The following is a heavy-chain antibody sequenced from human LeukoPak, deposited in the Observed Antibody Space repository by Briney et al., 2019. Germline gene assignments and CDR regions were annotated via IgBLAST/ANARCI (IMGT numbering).Heavy chain of an antibody. CDR2: ISSSGSTI. Sequence: QTGGSLRLSCAASGFTFSSYEMNWVRQAPGKGLEWVSYISSSGSTIYYADSVKGRFTISRDNAKNSLYLQMNSLRAEDTAVYYCARDLSSGWTDYYFDYWGQGTLVTVSA. V-gene: IGHV3-48*03. CDR1: GFTFSSYE. CDR3: ARDLSSGWTDYYFDY. J-gene: IGHJ4*02. D-gene: IGHD6-19*01.